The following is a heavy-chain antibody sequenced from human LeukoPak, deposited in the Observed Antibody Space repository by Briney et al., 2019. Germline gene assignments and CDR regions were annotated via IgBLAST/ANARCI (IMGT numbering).Heavy chain of an antibody. D-gene: IGHD2-2*01. J-gene: IGHJ4*02. V-gene: IGHV4-30-2*01. CDR2: INHSGST. CDR3: AREGAPADSYYFDY. CDR1: GGSISSGGYY. Sequence: SETLSLTCTVSGGSISSGGYYWSWIRQPPGKGLEWIGYINHSGSTYYNPSLKSRVTISVDRSKNQFSLKLSSVTAADTAVYYCAREGAPADSYYFDYWGQGTLVTVSS.